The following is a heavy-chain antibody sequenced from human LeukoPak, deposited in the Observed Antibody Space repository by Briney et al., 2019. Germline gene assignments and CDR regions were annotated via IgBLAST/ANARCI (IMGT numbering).Heavy chain of an antibody. Sequence: GGSLRLSCAASGFTFSSYSMNWVRQAPGKGLEWVSYISSSGSTIYYADSVKGRFTISRDNAKNSLYLQMNSLRAEDTAVYYCARTDGYNSHFDYWGQGTLVTVSS. CDR3: ARTDGYNSHFDY. V-gene: IGHV3-48*04. D-gene: IGHD5-24*01. J-gene: IGHJ4*02. CDR2: ISSSGSTI. CDR1: GFTFSSYS.